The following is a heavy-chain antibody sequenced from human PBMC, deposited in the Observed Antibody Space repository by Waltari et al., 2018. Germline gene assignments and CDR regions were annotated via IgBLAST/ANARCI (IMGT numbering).Heavy chain of an antibody. CDR1: GFTFNTYS. Sequence: EVQLVESGGGLVKPGGSLSLSCAASGFTFNTYSRNWVRQAPGKGLEWVSSISDTSTYIYYAVSLRGRFTTSRDNAKNSLYLQLNSLRAEDTAVYYCVRGGTGMQRVESLDYWGQGILVTVSS. CDR2: ISDTSTYI. D-gene: IGHD3-9*01. J-gene: IGHJ4*02. V-gene: IGHV3-21*01. CDR3: VRGGTGMQRVESLDY.